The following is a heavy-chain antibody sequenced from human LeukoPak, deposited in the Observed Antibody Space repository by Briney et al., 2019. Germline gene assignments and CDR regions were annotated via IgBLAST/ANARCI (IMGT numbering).Heavy chain of an antibody. CDR3: ARDFGLRMEGPTYFDY. V-gene: IGHV4-4*07. CDR2: IYSSGST. CDR1: GGSISSYY. Sequence: KPSETLSLTCTVPGGSISSYYWNWIRQLAGEGLEWIGRIYSSGSTNYNPSLKSRVTMSVDTSKNQFSLKLSSVTAADTAVYYCARDFGLRMEGPTYFDYWGRGTLVSVSS. J-gene: IGHJ4*02. D-gene: IGHD3/OR15-3a*01.